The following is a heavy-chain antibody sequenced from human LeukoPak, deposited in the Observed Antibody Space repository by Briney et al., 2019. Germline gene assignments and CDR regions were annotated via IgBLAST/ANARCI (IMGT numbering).Heavy chain of an antibody. CDR2: ISGIGGDT. Sequence: GGSLRLSCAASGFTFSSYAMSWVRQGPGKGLEWVSGISGIGGDTYYADSVKGRFTISRDNSKNTLYLQMNSLRAEDTAVYYCAKDRYSSNWNDAFDIWGQGTLVTVSS. CDR3: AKDRYSSNWNDAFDI. D-gene: IGHD6-13*01. V-gene: IGHV3-23*01. J-gene: IGHJ3*02. CDR1: GFTFSSYA.